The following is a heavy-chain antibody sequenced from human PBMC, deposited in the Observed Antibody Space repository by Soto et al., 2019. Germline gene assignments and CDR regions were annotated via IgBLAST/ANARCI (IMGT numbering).Heavy chain of an antibody. CDR3: ARGIFLATAAAYFDY. Sequence: QVQLLESGPGLVKPSQTLSLTCSVSGGSINRAGYYWTWLRQLPGKGLEWLGYIYYSGTTYSNPSLKSRITISMGTSANQFSLKVSSVTAADTAVYYCARGIFLATAAAYFDYWGQGTLVTVSS. CDR1: GGSINRAGYY. CDR2: IYYSGTT. D-gene: IGHD6-13*01. J-gene: IGHJ4*02. V-gene: IGHV4-31*03.